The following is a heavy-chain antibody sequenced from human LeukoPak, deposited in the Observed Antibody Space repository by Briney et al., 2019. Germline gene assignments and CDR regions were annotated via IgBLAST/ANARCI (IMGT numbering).Heavy chain of an antibody. V-gene: IGHV4-39*01. Sequence: PSETLSLTCSVSGGSISSSSYYWGWIRQPPGKGLEWIGSMYCSGSTYYNLSLKSRVTISVDTPKNQFSLKLSSVTAADTAVYYCARRSSALYWYFDLWGRGTLVTVSS. J-gene: IGHJ2*01. CDR2: MYCSGST. CDR1: GGSISSSSYY. D-gene: IGHD6-19*01. CDR3: ARRSSALYWYFDL.